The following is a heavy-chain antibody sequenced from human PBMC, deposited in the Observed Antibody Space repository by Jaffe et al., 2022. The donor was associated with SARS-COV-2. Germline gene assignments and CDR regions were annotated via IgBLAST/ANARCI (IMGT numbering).Heavy chain of an antibody. CDR2: IKQDGSER. V-gene: IGHV3-7*01. J-gene: IGHJ4*02. CDR3: ARQSCGGDCSIDH. Sequence: EVQLVESGGGVVQPGGSLRLSCAASGFVFGSSWMSWVRQAPGKGLEWVANIKQDGSERYYVDSVTGRFSIFRDNSKNSLYLEMNSLRAEDTAIYYCARQSCGGDCSIDHWGRGTLVTVSS. D-gene: IGHD2-21*02. CDR1: GFVFGSSW.